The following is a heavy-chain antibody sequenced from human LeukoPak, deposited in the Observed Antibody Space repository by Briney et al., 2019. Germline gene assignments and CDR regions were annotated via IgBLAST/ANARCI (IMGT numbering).Heavy chain of an antibody. V-gene: IGHV3-74*01. J-gene: IGHJ4*02. CDR2: ITSDGGRT. Sequence: GGSLTLSCEASGFTFTDYWIHWIRQAPGTGLMWVSHITSDGGRTDYADSVRGRFTMTRDNARNTVYLQMNRLRVDDTAVYYCARDNWGPDHWGQGTLVTVSS. CDR3: ARDNWGPDH. D-gene: IGHD7-27*01. CDR1: GFTFTDYW.